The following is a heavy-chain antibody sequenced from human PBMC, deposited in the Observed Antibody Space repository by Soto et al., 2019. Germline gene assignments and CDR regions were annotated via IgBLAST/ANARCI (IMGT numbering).Heavy chain of an antibody. J-gene: IGHJ5*02. D-gene: IGHD6-13*01. V-gene: IGHV3-30*18. CDR1: GFTFSSYG. Sequence: GGSLRLSCAASGFTFSSYGMHWVRQAPGKGLEWVAVISYDGSNKYYADSVKGRFTISRDNSKDTLYLQMNSLISEDKAVYYCAKDRGGRYSSSWCEGVEFDPWGQGTLVTVSS. CDR2: ISYDGSNK. CDR3: AKDRGGRYSSSWCEGVEFDP.